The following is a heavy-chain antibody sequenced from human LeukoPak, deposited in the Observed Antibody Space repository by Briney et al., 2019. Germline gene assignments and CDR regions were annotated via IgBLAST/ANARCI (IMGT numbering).Heavy chain of an antibody. V-gene: IGHV3-30-3*01. CDR2: ISYDGSNK. CDR1: GLTFSSYA. Sequence: GALRLSCAASGLTFSSYAMHWVRQAPGKGLEWVAVISYDGSNKYYADSVKGRFTISRDNSKNTLYLQMNSLRAEDTAVYYCAREHWFDPWGQGTLVTVSS. J-gene: IGHJ5*02. CDR3: AREHWFDP.